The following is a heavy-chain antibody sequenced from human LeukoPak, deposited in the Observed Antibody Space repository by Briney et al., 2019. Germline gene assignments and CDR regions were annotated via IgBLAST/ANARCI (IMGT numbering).Heavy chain of an antibody. CDR1: GYTFTSYY. Sequence: ASVKVSCKASGYTFTSYYMHWVRQAPGQGLEWMGIINPSGGSTSYAHKFQGRVTMTRDTSTSTVYMELSSLRSEDTAVYYCARDSEPPGIAAAVSWFDPWGQGTLVTVSS. CDR3: ARDSEPPGIAAAVSWFDP. D-gene: IGHD6-13*01. J-gene: IGHJ5*02. V-gene: IGHV1-46*01. CDR2: INPSGGST.